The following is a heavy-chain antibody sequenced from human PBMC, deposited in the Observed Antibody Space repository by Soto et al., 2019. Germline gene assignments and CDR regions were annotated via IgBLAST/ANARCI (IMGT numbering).Heavy chain of an antibody. Sequence: SETLSLTCAVSGGSISSDYWWSWVRQPPGKGLEWIGEIFHGGTTNYNPSLKSRVTISMDKSDNQFSLKLNSVTAADTGVYYCARIESDADDVSPTYFDYWGQGTLVTVSS. CDR1: GGSISSDYW. CDR2: IFHGGTT. V-gene: IGHV4-4*02. D-gene: IGHD1-1*01. J-gene: IGHJ4*02. CDR3: ARIESDADDVSPTYFDY.